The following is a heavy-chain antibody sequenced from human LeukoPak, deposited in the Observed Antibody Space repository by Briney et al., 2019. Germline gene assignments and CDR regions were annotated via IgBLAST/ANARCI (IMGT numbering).Heavy chain of an antibody. V-gene: IGHV1-18*01. D-gene: IGHD6-19*01. CDR2: ISAYNGNT. CDR1: GYTFTSYG. Sequence: ASVKVSCKASGYTFTSYGISWVRQAPGQGLEWLGWISAYNGNTNYAQKLQGRVTMTTDTSTSTAYMELRSLRSDDTAVYYCARDALYSSGWYPSFWGQGTLVTVSS. J-gene: IGHJ4*02. CDR3: ARDALYSSGWYPSF.